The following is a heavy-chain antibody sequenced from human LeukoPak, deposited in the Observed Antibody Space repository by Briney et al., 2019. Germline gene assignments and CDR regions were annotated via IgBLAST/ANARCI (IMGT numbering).Heavy chain of an antibody. V-gene: IGHV4-59*01. Sequence: SSETLSLTCTVSGGSISSYYWSWIRQPPGKGLEWIGYIYYSGCTNYNPSLKSRVTISVDTSKNQFSLKLSSVTAADTAVYYCARDGGVGNFDYWGQGTLVTVSS. D-gene: IGHD3-16*01. CDR2: IYYSGCT. CDR1: GGSISSYY. J-gene: IGHJ4*02. CDR3: ARDGGVGNFDY.